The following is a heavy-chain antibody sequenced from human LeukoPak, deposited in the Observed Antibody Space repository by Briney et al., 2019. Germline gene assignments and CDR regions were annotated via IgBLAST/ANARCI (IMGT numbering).Heavy chain of an antibody. J-gene: IGHJ3*02. Sequence: ASVKVSCKVSGYTLTELSMHWVRQAPGKGLEWMGGFDPEDGETIYAQKFQGRVTITADKSTSTAYMELSSLRSEDTAVYYCARSHSSSWYPAVSDAFDIWGQGTMVTVSS. CDR1: GYTLTELS. D-gene: IGHD6-13*01. CDR3: ARSHSSSWYPAVSDAFDI. CDR2: FDPEDGET. V-gene: IGHV1-24*01.